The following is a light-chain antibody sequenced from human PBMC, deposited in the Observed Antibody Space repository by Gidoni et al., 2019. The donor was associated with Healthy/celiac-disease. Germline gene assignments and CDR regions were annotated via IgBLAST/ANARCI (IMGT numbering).Light chain of an antibody. Sequence: EIVLTQSPGTLSLSPGERATLSCRASQSVSSSYLAWYQQKPGQAPRLLIYGASSRATGIPDRFSGSGSGTDFTLTISRLEPEDFEVYYCQQYGSSPLITFGQXTRLEIK. CDR1: QSVSSSY. V-gene: IGKV3-20*01. CDR3: QQYGSSPLIT. J-gene: IGKJ5*01. CDR2: GAS.